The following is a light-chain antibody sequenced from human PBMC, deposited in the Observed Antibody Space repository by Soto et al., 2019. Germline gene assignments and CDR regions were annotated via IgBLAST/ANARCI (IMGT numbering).Light chain of an antibody. J-gene: IGLJ2*01. CDR2: EVS. CDR3: SSYAGSKV. V-gene: IGLV2-8*01. Sequence: QSALTQPPSASGSPGQSVTISCTGTSSDVGGYNYVSWYQQHPGKAPKLMIYEVSKRPSGVPDRFPGSKSGNTASLTVSGLQAEDEADYYCSSYAGSKVFGGGTKVTVL. CDR1: SSDVGGYNY.